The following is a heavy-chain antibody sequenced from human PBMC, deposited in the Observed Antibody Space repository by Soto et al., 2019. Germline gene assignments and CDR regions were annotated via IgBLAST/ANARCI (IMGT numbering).Heavy chain of an antibody. Sequence: QVQLVQSGGEVKKPGASVKLSCTASGYTFTSYGISWVRQAPGQGLEWMGWISAYNGKTNYAQNVQGRVTMTTDTSTSTAYMDLRSLRSDATAVYYCARGGDVNYSPGMDVWGQGTTVTVSS. CDR1: GYTFTSYG. CDR2: ISAYNGKT. V-gene: IGHV1-18*01. CDR3: ARGGDVNYSPGMDV. D-gene: IGHD5-12*01. J-gene: IGHJ6*02.